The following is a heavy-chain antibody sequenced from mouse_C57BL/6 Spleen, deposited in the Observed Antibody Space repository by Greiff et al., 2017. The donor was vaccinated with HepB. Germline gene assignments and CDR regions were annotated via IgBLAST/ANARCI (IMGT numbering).Heavy chain of an antibody. V-gene: IGHV1-82*01. CDR2: IYPGDGDT. D-gene: IGHD2-10*02. CDR3: ARGGYGKYEDAMDY. CDR1: GYAFSSSW. J-gene: IGHJ4*01. Sequence: QVHLQQSGPELVKPGASVKISCKASGYAFSSSWMNWVKQRPGKGLEWIGRIYPGDGDTNYNGKFKGKATLTADKSSSTAYMQLSSLTSEDSAVYFCARGGYGKYEDAMDYWGQGTSVTVSS.